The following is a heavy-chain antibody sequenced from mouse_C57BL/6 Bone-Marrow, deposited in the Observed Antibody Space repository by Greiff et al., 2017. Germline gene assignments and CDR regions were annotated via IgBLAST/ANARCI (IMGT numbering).Heavy chain of an antibody. V-gene: IGHV1-85*01. D-gene: IGHD1-3*01. Sequence: VQLQESGPELVKPGASVKLSCKASGYTFTSYDINWVKQRPGQGLEWIGGIYPRDGSTKYNEKFKGKATLTADTSSSTAYMELHSMTSEDSAVDFCARCGEYSYCCFDFGGSGTTVTVSA. CDR1: GYTFTSYD. CDR2: IYPRDGST. J-gene: IGHJ1*01. CDR3: ARCGEYSYCCFDF.